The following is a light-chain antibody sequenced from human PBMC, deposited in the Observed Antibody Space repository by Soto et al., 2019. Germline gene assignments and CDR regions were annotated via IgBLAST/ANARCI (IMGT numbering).Light chain of an antibody. Sequence: QSALTQPPSASGSPGQSLTMSCTGTSSDVGGYNYVSWYQQHPGKAPKLMIYLVSQRPSGVPDRFSGSKSGNTASLTVSGLQAEDEADYYCSSYAGSNNLVVFGGGTKLTVL. CDR3: SSYAGSNNLVV. CDR1: SSDVGGYNY. V-gene: IGLV2-8*01. CDR2: LVS. J-gene: IGLJ2*01.